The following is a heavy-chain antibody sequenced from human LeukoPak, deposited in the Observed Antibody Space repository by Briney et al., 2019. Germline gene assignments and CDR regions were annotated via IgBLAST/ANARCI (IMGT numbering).Heavy chain of an antibody. CDR2: IIPIFGTA. CDR1: GGTFSSYA. D-gene: IGHD4-11*01. J-gene: IGHJ4*02. V-gene: IGHV1-69*13. Sequence: SVKVSCKASGGTFSSYAISWVRQAPGQGLEWMGGIIPIFGTANYAQKFQGRVTITADESTSTAYMELSSLRSEDTAVYYCARVPGYAYSNYALGYWGQGTLVTVSS. CDR3: ARVPGYAYSNYALGY.